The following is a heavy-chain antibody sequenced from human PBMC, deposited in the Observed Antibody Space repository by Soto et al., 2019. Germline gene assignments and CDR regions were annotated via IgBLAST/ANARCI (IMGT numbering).Heavy chain of an antibody. J-gene: IGHJ3*01. Sequence: GGSLRLSCAGSGVIFSSYSPNWVRRAPGKGLEWVSSISGRSSCILYAASVKGRFTISKTNAKSSSFLQMNSLRHEDTAVYYCAKGQGLDEPDVFDLWGQGTMVTVSS. V-gene: IGHV3-21*01. D-gene: IGHD6-19*01. CDR3: AKGQGLDEPDVFDL. CDR1: GVIFSSYS. CDR2: ISGRSSCI.